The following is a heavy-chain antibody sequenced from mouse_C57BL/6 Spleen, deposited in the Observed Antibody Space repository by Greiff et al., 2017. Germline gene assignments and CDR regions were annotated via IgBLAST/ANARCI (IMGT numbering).Heavy chain of an antibody. CDR3: ARRGNDYAEAWFAY. Sequence: QVQLQQPGAELVRPGSSVKLSCKASGYTFTSYWMDWVKQRPGQGLEWIGNIYPSDSETHYNQKFKDKATLTVDKSSSTAYMQLSSLTSEDSAVYYCARRGNDYAEAWFAYWGQGTLVTVSA. V-gene: IGHV1-61*01. D-gene: IGHD2-4*01. CDR1: GYTFTSYW. CDR2: IYPSDSET. J-gene: IGHJ3*01.